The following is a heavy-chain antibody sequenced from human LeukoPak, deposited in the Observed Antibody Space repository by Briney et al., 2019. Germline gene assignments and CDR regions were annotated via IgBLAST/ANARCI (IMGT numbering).Heavy chain of an antibody. CDR2: ISYDGGKE. V-gene: IGHV3-30*03. J-gene: IGHJ3*02. CDR3: ARLGESSSWYLDAFDI. Sequence: PGRSLRLSCAASGFTFSTYGMHWVRQAPGKGLEWVALISYDGGKEYYADSVKGRFTISRDNSKDTLYLQMNSLIPDDTAVYYCARLGESSSWYLDAFDIWGQGTMVTVSS. D-gene: IGHD6-13*01. CDR1: GFTFSTYG.